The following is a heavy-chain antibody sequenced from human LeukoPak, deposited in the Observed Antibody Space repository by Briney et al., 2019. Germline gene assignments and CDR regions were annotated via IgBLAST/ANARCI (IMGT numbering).Heavy chain of an antibody. CDR1: GFTFDDYA. CDR2: ISWNSGSI. CDR3: ARDDVSSTTCPPHYMDV. Sequence: GGSLRLSCAASGFTFDDYAMHWVRQAPGKGLEWVSGISWNSGSIGYADSVKGRFTISRDNAKNSLYLQMNSLRAEDTALYYCARDDVSSTTCPPHYMDVWGEGTTVTVSS. V-gene: IGHV3-9*01. D-gene: IGHD2-2*01. J-gene: IGHJ6*03.